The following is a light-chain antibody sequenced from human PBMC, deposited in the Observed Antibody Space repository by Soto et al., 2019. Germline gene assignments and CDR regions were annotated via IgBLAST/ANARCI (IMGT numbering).Light chain of an antibody. CDR3: QQSYTTLLT. Sequence: IQVSEAPSTLSSAGGERVTITCLASQSISSWLAWYQQKPGQAPKLLIYAASSLQSGVPSRFSGSGSGTDFTLTISSLQPEDFAIYYCQQSYTTLLTFGGGTKVDI. V-gene: IGKV1-39*01. CDR2: AAS. J-gene: IGKJ4*01. CDR1: QSISSW.